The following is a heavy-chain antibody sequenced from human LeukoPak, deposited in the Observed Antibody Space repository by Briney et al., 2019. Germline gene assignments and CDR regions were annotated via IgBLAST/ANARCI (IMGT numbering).Heavy chain of an antibody. V-gene: IGHV4-59*01. Sequence: PSETLSLTCTVSGGSISSYYRSWIRQPPGKGLEWIGYIYYSGSTNYNPSLKSRVTISVDTSKNQFSLKLRSVTAADTAVYYCARKNPAYCGGDCYSYAFDIWGQGTMVTVSS. J-gene: IGHJ3*02. D-gene: IGHD2-21*01. CDR1: GGSISSYY. CDR2: IYYSGST. CDR3: ARKNPAYCGGDCYSYAFDI.